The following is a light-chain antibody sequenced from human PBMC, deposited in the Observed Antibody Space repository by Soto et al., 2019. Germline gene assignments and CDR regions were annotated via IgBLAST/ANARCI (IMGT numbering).Light chain of an antibody. V-gene: IGKV1-5*03. CDR2: KAS. CDR3: HQYNSYWT. CDR1: QSISSW. Sequence: DIQMTQSPSTLSASVGDIVTITCRASQSISSWLAWYQQKPGKAPKLLIYKASSLESGVPSRFSGSGSGTKFTLTISSLQADDCATYSCHQYNSYWTFGQGTKVEIK. J-gene: IGKJ1*01.